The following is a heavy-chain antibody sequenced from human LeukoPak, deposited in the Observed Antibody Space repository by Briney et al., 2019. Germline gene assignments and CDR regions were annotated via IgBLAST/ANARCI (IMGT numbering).Heavy chain of an antibody. CDR2: ISAYNGNT. CDR1: GYTFTTYG. J-gene: IGHJ4*02. V-gene: IGHV1-18*01. Sequence: AAVKVSLQASGYTFTTYGISWVRQAPGQGLEWMGWISAYNGNTKYAQKVQGRVTMTTDTSTTTAYMELRSLRSDDTAVYYCARAPQNVPGPAVWHWGQGTLVTVSS. D-gene: IGHD2-2*01. CDR3: ARAPQNVPGPAVWH.